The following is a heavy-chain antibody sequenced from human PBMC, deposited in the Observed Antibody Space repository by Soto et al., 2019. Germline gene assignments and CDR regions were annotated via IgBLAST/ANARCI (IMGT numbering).Heavy chain of an antibody. J-gene: IGHJ5*02. V-gene: IGHV4-39*01. CDR3: ARQRVVPAASP. CDR1: GGSISSSSYY. CDR2: IYYSGST. Sequence: SETLSLTCTVSGGSISSSSYYWGWIRQPPGKGLEWIGSIYYSGSTYYNPSLKSRVTISVDTSKNQFSLKLSSVTAADTAVYHCARQRVVPAASPWGQGPLVTVSS. D-gene: IGHD2-2*01.